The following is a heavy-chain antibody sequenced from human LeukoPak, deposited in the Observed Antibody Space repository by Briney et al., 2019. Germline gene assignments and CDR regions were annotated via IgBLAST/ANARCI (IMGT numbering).Heavy chain of an antibody. V-gene: IGHV3-7*01. Sequence: PGGSLRLSCAASGFRFNTHWMSWVRQAPGKGPEWGANINQDGDDKNYLGSVRGRFTITRDNAENSLHLHMNGLRVEDTAVYYCARDKQVGATYFAYWGQGSLVTVS. J-gene: IGHJ4*02. D-gene: IGHD1-26*01. CDR2: INQDGDDK. CDR3: ARDKQVGATYFAY. CDR1: GFRFNTHW.